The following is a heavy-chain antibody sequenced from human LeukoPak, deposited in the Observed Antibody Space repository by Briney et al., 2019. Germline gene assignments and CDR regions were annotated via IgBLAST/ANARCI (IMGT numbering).Heavy chain of an antibody. Sequence: SETLSLTCTVSGGSISSSSYYWGWIRQPPGKGLEWIGSIYYSGSTYYNPSLKSRVTISVDTSKNQFSLKLSSVTAADTAVYYCAREDTGNGGGFDYWGQGTLVTVSS. D-gene: IGHD4-23*01. CDR2: IYYSGST. CDR3: AREDTGNGGGFDY. J-gene: IGHJ4*02. CDR1: GGSISSSSYY. V-gene: IGHV4-39*07.